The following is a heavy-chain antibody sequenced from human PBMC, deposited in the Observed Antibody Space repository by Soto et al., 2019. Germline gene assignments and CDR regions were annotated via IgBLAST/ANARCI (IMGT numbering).Heavy chain of an antibody. CDR1: GFGFSSYS. D-gene: IGHD4-17*01. Sequence: PWGSLRLSCAASGFGFSSYSINCFRHSPCKGLEWVSSISGGSDYIYYGDSVKGRFTISRDNAKNPVHLQMNSLRDEDTALYYCARGNGFPMNYYGMDVWGQGTTVTVSS. J-gene: IGHJ6*02. V-gene: IGHV3-21*01. CDR3: ARGNGFPMNYYGMDV. CDR2: ISGGSDYI.